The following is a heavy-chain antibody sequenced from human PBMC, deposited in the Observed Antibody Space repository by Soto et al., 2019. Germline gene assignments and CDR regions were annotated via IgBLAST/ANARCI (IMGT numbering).Heavy chain of an antibody. D-gene: IGHD6-13*01. V-gene: IGHV1-2*02. CDR1: GYTFTAYY. CDR2: IRPNGGST. J-gene: IGHJ6*02. CDR3: ARGSVASAAEPTGMDV. Sequence: ASVKVSCKASGYTFTAYYIHWVRQAPGQEFEWMGWIRPNGGSTDFAREFQGRFTMTWDTSISTAYMDLSSLRSDDTAVYCCARGSVASAAEPTGMDVWGQGTTVTVSS.